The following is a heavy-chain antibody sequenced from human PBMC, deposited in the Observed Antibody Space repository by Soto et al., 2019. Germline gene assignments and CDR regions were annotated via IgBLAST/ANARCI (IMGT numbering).Heavy chain of an antibody. CDR1: GYTFTSYA. V-gene: IGHV1-3*01. Sequence: ASVKVSCKASGYTFTSYAMQWVRQAPGQRLEWMGWINAGNGNTKYSQKFQGRVTITRDTSASTAYMELSSLRSEDTAVYYCARAGGGGYNRNWFDPWGQGTLVTVSS. CDR3: ARAGGGGYNRNWFDP. D-gene: IGHD5-12*01. J-gene: IGHJ5*02. CDR2: INAGNGNT.